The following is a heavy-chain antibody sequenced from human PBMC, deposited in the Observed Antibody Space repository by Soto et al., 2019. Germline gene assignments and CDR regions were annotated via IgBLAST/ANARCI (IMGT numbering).Heavy chain of an antibody. CDR3: TTAFVQLVYFCGGSCYSLKPNYFDY. CDR2: IKSKTDGGTT. CDR1: GFTFSNAW. V-gene: IGHV3-15*07. J-gene: IGHJ4*02. Sequence: GSLRLSCAASGFTFSNAWMNWVRQAPGKGLEWVGRIKSKTDGGTTDYAAPVKGRFTISRDDSKNTLYLQKNSLKTEDTAVYYCTTAFVQLVYFCGGSCYSLKPNYFDYWGQGTLVTVSS. D-gene: IGHD2-15*01.